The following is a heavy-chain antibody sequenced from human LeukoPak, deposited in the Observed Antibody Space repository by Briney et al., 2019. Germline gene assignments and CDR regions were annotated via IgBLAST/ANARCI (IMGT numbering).Heavy chain of an antibody. CDR2: IYTSGST. D-gene: IGHD2-2*01. J-gene: IGHJ5*02. Sequence: SETLSLTCTVSGGSISSYYWSWIRQPPGKGLGWIGYIYTSGSTNYNPSLKSRVTISVDTSKNHFSLNLSSVTAADTAVYYWARTLTPGYCSSTSRYQGWFDPWGQGTLVTVSS. V-gene: IGHV4-4*09. CDR1: GGSISSYY. CDR3: ARTLTPGYCSSTSRYQGWFDP.